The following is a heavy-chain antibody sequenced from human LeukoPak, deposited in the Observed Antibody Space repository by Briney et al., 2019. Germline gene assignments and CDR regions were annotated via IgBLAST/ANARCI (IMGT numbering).Heavy chain of an antibody. D-gene: IGHD2-2*01. CDR3: ARDGGGYCSSTSCLRGMDV. CDR1: GGTFSSYA. Sequence: SVKVSCKASGGTFSSYAISWVRQAPGQGLEWMGRIIPILGIANYAQKFQGRVTITADKSTSTAYMELSSLRSEDTAVYYCARDGGGYCSSTSCLRGMDVWGQGTTVTVSS. CDR2: IIPILGIA. V-gene: IGHV1-69*04. J-gene: IGHJ6*02.